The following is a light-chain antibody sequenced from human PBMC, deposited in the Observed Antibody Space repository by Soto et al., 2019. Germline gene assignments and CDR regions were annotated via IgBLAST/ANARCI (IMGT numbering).Light chain of an antibody. Sequence: QSALTQPASVSGYPGQSITISCTGTNSDVGGYNFVSWYQQYPGRAPKLMIYEVFNRPSGVSNRFSGSKSGNTASLTISGLQAEDEADYYCSSYTSVNTEVFGGGTKLTVL. CDR2: EVF. V-gene: IGLV2-14*01. CDR1: NSDVGGYNF. J-gene: IGLJ2*01. CDR3: SSYTSVNTEV.